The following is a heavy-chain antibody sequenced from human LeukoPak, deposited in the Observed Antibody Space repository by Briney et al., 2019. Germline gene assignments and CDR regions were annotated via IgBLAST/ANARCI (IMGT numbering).Heavy chain of an antibody. J-gene: IGHJ1*01. V-gene: IGHV1-18*01. D-gene: IGHD2-2*01. Sequence: ASVKVSCKASGYTFTTYSLAGVRQAPGQSLEWMGWISVNNGGTNYAQSFQERVTLTRNTSTNTAYLELRSLRSDETAIIYCATATQPRGYFLHWGQGTLVTVSS. CDR1: GYTFTTYS. CDR2: ISVNNGGT. CDR3: ATATQPRGYFLH.